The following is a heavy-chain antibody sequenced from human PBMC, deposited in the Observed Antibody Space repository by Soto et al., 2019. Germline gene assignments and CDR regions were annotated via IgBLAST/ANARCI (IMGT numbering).Heavy chain of an antibody. V-gene: IGHV3-23*01. Sequence: EVQLSESGGGLAQPWGSLRLSCEGSGFTFSDFAISWVRQAQGKGLERVSVVSGNGVVTRYADYVRGRFATSRDNSKNTMVLQMNSLTAEDTAIYYCPKAGNQTVTFDYWGRGTLGTVS. D-gene: IGHD4-17*01. CDR1: GFTFSDFA. J-gene: IGHJ4*01. CDR3: PKAGNQTVTFDY. CDR2: VSGNGVVT.